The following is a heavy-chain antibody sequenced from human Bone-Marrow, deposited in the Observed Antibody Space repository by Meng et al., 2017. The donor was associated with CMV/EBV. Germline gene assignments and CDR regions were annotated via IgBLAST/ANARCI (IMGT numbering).Heavy chain of an antibody. J-gene: IGHJ4*02. Sequence: GGSLRLSCAASGFTFSSYAMSWVRQAPGKGLEWVSVIYSGGSSTYYADSVKGRFTISRDNSKNTLYLQMNSLRAEDTAVYYCAKRTGGYFDYWGQGTLVTVHS. CDR3: AKRTGGYFDY. CDR2: IYSGGSST. D-gene: IGHD7-27*01. V-gene: IGHV3-23*03. CDR1: GFTFSSYA.